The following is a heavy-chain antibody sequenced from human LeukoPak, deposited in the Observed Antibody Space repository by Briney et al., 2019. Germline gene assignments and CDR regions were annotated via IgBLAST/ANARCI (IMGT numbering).Heavy chain of an antibody. Sequence: GGSLRLSCAASGFTFSSYSMNWVRQASGKGLEWVSSISSSSSYIYYADSVKGRFTISRDNAKDSLYLQMNSLRAEDTAVYYCARNTGYCSGGSCYSELIDYWGQGTLVTVSS. CDR2: ISSSSSYI. CDR3: ARNTGYCSGGSCYSELIDY. CDR1: GFTFSSYS. D-gene: IGHD2-15*01. V-gene: IGHV3-21*01. J-gene: IGHJ4*02.